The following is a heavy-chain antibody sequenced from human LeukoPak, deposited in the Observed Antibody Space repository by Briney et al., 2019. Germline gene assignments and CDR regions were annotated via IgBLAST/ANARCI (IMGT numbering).Heavy chain of an antibody. Sequence: GGSLRLSCAASGFTFSSYAMSWVRQAPGKGLEWVSAISGGGGSTHYADSVKGRFTISRDNSKNTLFLQMSSLRADDTAIYYCAKHYDISGYYPYWGQGTLVTVSS. D-gene: IGHD3-22*01. CDR1: GFTFSSYA. V-gene: IGHV3-23*01. CDR2: ISGGGGST. CDR3: AKHYDISGYYPY. J-gene: IGHJ4*02.